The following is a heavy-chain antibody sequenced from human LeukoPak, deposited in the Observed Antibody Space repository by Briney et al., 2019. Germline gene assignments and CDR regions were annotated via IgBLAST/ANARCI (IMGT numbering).Heavy chain of an antibody. CDR1: RFTFSDYY. V-gene: IGHV3-11*05. D-gene: IGHD2-2*01. CDR2: ISNSGNYA. CDR3: ARADRTSWFDY. Sequence: GGSLRLSCAASRFTFSDYYMVWIRQAPGKGLEWISYISNSGNYANYADSVKGRFTISRDNAKNSLSLQMNSLRPDDTAVHYCARADRTSWFDYWGQGILVTVSS. J-gene: IGHJ4*02.